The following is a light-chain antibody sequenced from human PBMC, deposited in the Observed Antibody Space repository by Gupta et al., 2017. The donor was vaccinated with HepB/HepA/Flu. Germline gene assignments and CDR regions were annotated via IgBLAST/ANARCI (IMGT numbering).Light chain of an antibody. V-gene: IGKV1-39*01. CDR3: QQSEGTTWR. CDR1: QSISSY. Sequence: DIQMTQSPSSSSASVVDRVTITCRASQSISSYLNWYQQKPGKAPKLLIYAASILQSGVPSRFSGSASGTDFTLTISMLHPEDFATYYCQQSEGTTWRFGQGTKLEIK. J-gene: IGKJ1*01. CDR2: AAS.